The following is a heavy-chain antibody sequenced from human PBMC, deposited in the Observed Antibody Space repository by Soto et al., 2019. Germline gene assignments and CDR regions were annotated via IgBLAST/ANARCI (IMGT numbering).Heavy chain of an antibody. D-gene: IGHD2-2*01. V-gene: IGHV4-61*01. CDR1: GDSVSSNSAA. Sequence: SQTLSLTCAISGDSVSSNSAAWSWIRQPPGKGLEWIAYIYYTGSTNYNPSLKSRVTISVDTSKNQFSLKLSSVTAADTAVYYCARLDCSSTSCLYDFDYRGQGTLVTVSS. CDR3: ARLDCSSTSCLYDFDY. J-gene: IGHJ4*02. CDR2: IYYTGST.